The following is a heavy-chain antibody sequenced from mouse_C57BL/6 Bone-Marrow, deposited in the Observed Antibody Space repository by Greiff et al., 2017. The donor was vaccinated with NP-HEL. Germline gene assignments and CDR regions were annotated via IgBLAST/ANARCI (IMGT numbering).Heavy chain of an antibody. CDR3: GSNYVPYYYAMDY. Sequence: EVQLQQSGPELVKPGASVKISCKASGYTFTDYYMNWVQQSHGKSLEWIGDINPNNGGTSYNQKFKGKATLTVDKSSSTAYMELRSLTSEDSAVYYCGSNYVPYYYAMDYWGQGTSVTVSS. J-gene: IGHJ4*01. D-gene: IGHD2-5*01. V-gene: IGHV1-26*01. CDR2: INPNNGGT. CDR1: GYTFTDYY.